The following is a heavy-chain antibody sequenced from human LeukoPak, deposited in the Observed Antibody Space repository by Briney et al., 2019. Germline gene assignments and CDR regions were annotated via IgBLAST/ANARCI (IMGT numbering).Heavy chain of an antibody. Sequence: GGSLRLSCAATGFTFKDYGMHWVRQPPGKGLEWVSSINWNGGGTDYADSVKGRFTISRDNAKNSLYLQLSSLRPEDTALYYCAKHMRATNTYSFFGLDVWGQGTTVSVSS. J-gene: IGHJ6*02. CDR3: AKHMRATNTYSFFGLDV. D-gene: IGHD1-26*01. CDR2: INWNGGGT. CDR1: GFTFKDYG. V-gene: IGHV3-9*01.